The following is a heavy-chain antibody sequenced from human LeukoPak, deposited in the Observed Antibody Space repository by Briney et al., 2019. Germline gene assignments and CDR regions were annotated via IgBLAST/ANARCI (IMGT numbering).Heavy chain of an antibody. J-gene: IGHJ6*02. D-gene: IGHD6-6*01. Sequence: SQTLSLTCTVSGGSISSGSYYWSWIRQPAGKGLEWIGRIYTSGSTNYNPSLKSRVTISVDTSKNQFSLKLSSVTAADTAVYYCARSPFDYSSSLGYYYYGMDVWGQGTTVTISS. CDR1: GGSISSGSYY. V-gene: IGHV4-61*02. CDR2: IYTSGST. CDR3: ARSPFDYSSSLGYYYYGMDV.